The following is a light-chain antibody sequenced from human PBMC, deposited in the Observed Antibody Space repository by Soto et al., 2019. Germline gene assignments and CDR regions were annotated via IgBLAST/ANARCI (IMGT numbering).Light chain of an antibody. CDR1: QSITNW. V-gene: IGKV1-5*01. CDR2: DAS. Sequence: DIQMTQSPSTLSASVGDRVTITCRASQSITNWLAWYQQKPGKAPNLLIYDASNLESGFSSRFSGSGSGTDFPLTISSLQPDDFATYYCQQYHTYPWTFGQGTKVEV. CDR3: QQYHTYPWT. J-gene: IGKJ1*01.